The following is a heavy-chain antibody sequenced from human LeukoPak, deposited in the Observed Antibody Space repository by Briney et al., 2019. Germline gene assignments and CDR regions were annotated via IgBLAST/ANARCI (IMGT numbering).Heavy chain of an antibody. J-gene: IGHJ4*02. D-gene: IGHD3-9*01. V-gene: IGHV1-2*02. CDR2: INPNSGGT. Sequence: ASVKVSCKASGYTFTGYYMHGVRQAPGQGLEWMGWINPNSGGTNYAQKFQGRVTMTRDTFISTAYMELSRLRSDDTAVYFCANITAYDILTGGFDYWGQGTLVTVSS. CDR3: ANITAYDILTGGFDY. CDR1: GYTFTGYY.